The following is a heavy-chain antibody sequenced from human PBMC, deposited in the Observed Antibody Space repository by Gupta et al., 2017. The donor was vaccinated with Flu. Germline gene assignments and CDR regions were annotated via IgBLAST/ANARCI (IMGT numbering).Heavy chain of an antibody. CDR3: ASTRGGGYYYYGMDV. J-gene: IGHJ6*02. CDR2: ISSSSSYI. Sequence: EVQLVESGGGLVKPGGSLRLSCAASGFTFSSYSMNWVRKSQGKGLEWFSSISSSSSYIYYADSVKCRFTISRDNANTSLYLQMNSLRAEDTSLYYCASTRGGGYYYYGMDVWGQGNTVTVSS. D-gene: IGHD3-10*01. CDR1: GFTFSSYS. V-gene: IGHV3-21*01.